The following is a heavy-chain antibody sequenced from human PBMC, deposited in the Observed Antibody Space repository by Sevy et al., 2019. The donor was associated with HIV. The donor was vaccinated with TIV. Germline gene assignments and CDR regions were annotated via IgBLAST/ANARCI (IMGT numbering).Heavy chain of an antibody. CDR2: ISNSGRTT. CDR1: GFTFSDYY. D-gene: IGHD2-2*03. V-gene: IGHV3-11*04. CDR3: VRDRSARWIDAFDI. J-gene: IGHJ3*02. Sequence: GGSLRLSCAASGFTFSDYYMTWVRQAPGKGLEWIAYISNSGRTTHNADSVDGRFTISRDNAKNSLYLQMNSLRVEDTAVYYCVRDRSARWIDAFDIWGRGARVTVSS.